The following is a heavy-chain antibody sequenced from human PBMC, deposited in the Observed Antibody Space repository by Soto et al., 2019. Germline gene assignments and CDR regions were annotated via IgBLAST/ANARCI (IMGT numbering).Heavy chain of an antibody. CDR3: TLYDALFFDF. J-gene: IGHJ4*02. CDR2: ITNNDYT. CDR1: GFTFTNHN. D-gene: IGHD2-8*01. V-gene: IGHV3-21*01. Sequence: GGSLRLSCAASGFTFTNHNMNWVRQAPGKGLEWVSSITNNDYTAYADSVKGRFTISRDNAKKSLYLQMNSLRAEDTAVYYCTLYDALFFDFWSQGALVTVSS.